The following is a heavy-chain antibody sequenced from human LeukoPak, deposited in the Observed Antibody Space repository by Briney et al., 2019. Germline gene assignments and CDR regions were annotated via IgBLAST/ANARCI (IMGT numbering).Heavy chain of an antibody. CDR1: GGSISGYY. CDR3: ARWHCSSTSCYGTEYNWFDP. J-gene: IGHJ5*02. CDR2: VHYNGGT. V-gene: IGHV4-59*01. Sequence: SETLSLTCTVSGGSISGYYWTWVRQPPGKGLEWIGYVHYNGGTNYNPSLKSRVTISVDTSKNQFSLKLSSVTAADTAVYYCARWHCSSTSCYGTEYNWFDPWGQGTLVTVSS. D-gene: IGHD2-2*01.